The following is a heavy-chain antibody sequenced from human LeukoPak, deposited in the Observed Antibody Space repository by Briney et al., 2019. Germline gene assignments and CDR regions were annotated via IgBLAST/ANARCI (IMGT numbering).Heavy chain of an antibody. Sequence: VASVKVSCKASRYTFSNDAMHWVRQAPGGRLEWMGWINAGNGDTKYSQNFQGRVTITRDTSASTTYMELSSLRSEDTAAYYCARDPGSRSYWSNSGMDVWGQGTTVTVSS. J-gene: IGHJ6*02. CDR1: RYTFSNDA. CDR3: ARDPGSRSYWSNSGMDV. CDR2: INAGNGDT. V-gene: IGHV1-3*01. D-gene: IGHD3-10*01.